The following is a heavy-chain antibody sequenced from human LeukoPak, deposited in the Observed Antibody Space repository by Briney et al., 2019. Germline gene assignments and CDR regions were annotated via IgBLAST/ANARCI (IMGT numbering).Heavy chain of an antibody. CDR2: MNPNSGNT. D-gene: IGHD3-10*01. CDR3: AREVTRGVYDY. CDR1: GYTFTSYD. V-gene: IGHV1-8*01. Sequence: GASVKVSCKASGYTFTSYDINWVRQATGQALEWMGWMNPNSGNTGYAQTFQGRVTMTRDTSMSTAYMDLSSLRSDDTAVYYCAREVTRGVYDYWGQGTLVTVSS. J-gene: IGHJ4*02.